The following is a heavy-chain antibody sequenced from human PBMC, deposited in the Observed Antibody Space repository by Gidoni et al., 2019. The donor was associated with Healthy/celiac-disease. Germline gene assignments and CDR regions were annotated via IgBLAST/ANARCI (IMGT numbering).Heavy chain of an antibody. CDR2: INSDGSST. Sequence: EVQLVESGGGLVQPGGSLRLSCSASGFPFSSYWTHWVRHAPGTGLVWVSRINSDGSSTSYADSVKGRFTISRDNAKNTLYLQMNSLRAEDTAVYYCARVGPFTVTTENDGMDVWGQGTTVTVSS. CDR3: ARVGPFTVTTENDGMDV. J-gene: IGHJ6*02. V-gene: IGHV3-74*01. CDR1: GFPFSSYW. D-gene: IGHD4-17*01.